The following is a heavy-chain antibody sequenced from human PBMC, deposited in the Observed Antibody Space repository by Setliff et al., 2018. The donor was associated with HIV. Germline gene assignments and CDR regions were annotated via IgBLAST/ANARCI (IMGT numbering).Heavy chain of an antibody. J-gene: IGHJ4*02. CDR3: ARGFWGGEGYSFFDS. D-gene: IGHD5-12*01. CDR2: IYVDGST. CDR1: GFIVSRNY. Sequence: GESLKISCAASGFIVSRNYMSWVRQAPGKGLEWVSLIYVDGSTYYADSVKGRFTISRDGSNNTLYLQLNSLRAEDTAAYFCARGFWGGEGYSFFDSWGQGTLVTVSS. V-gene: IGHV3-53*01.